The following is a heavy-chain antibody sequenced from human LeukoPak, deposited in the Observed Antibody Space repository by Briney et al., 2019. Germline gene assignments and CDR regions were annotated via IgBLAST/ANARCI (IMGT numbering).Heavy chain of an antibody. J-gene: IGHJ6*03. D-gene: IGHD2-2*01. V-gene: IGHV4-4*07. CDR3: ARDLGLEYCSSTSCYAMGGVIPYYYYMDV. CDR2: IYTSGST. CDR1: GGSISSYY. Sequence: SETLSLTCTVSGGSISSYYWSWIRQPAGQGLEWIGRIYTSGSTNYNPSLKSRVTMSVDTSKNQFSLKLSSVTAADTAVYYCARDLGLEYCSSTSCYAMGGVIPYYYYMDVWGKGTTVTVSS.